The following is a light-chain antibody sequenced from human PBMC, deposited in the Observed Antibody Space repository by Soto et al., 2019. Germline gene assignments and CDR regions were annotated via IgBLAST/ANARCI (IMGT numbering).Light chain of an antibody. CDR3: QQYNSYSSWT. Sequence: ERLMTQSPDTLSVSPGESATRSCRASQRFYSNLAWYQQRPGQAPRRLIYGASTRATGIPARFSGSGSGTEFTLTISSLQTDDFATYYCQQYNSYSSWTFGQGTKVDIK. CDR1: QRFYSN. J-gene: IGKJ1*01. CDR2: GAS. V-gene: IGKV3-15*01.